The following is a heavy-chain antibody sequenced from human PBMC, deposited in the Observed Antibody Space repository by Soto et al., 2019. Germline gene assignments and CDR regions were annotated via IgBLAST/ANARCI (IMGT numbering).Heavy chain of an antibody. D-gene: IGHD6-19*01. Sequence: EVQLLESGGGLVQPGGSLRLSCAASGFTFSSYAMSWVRQAPGKGLEWVSAISGSGGSTYYADSVKGRFTISRDNSKNTLYLQMNSLRAEDTAVYYCAKLGIAVAGTPRIYYYYGMDVWGQGTTVTVSS. V-gene: IGHV3-23*01. J-gene: IGHJ6*02. CDR2: ISGSGGST. CDR3: AKLGIAVAGTPRIYYYYGMDV. CDR1: GFTFSSYA.